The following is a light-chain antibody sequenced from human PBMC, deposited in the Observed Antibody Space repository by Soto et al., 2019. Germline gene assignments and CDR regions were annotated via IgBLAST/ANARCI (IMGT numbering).Light chain of an antibody. CDR2: WAS. CDR1: QSVLYSSNNKNY. Sequence: DIVMAQCPDSVGVSLGERATINCKSSQSVLYSSNNKNYLAWYQQKPGQPPKLLIYWASTRESGVPDRFSGSGSGTDFTLTISSLQAEDVAVYYCQQYYSTPLTFGGGTKVDIK. V-gene: IGKV4-1*01. J-gene: IGKJ4*01. CDR3: QQYYSTPLT.